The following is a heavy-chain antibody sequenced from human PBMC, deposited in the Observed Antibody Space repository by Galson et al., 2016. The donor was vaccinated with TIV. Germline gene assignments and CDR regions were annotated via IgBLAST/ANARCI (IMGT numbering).Heavy chain of an antibody. CDR2: IYYSGTT. CDR3: ARDKNDYGVDAFDI. J-gene: IGHJ3*02. V-gene: IGHV4-31*03. Sequence: TLSLTCSVSGGSINSGGYYWSWLRQHPGTGLEWIGYIYYSGTTQYNPSLKSRVSISVDTSKTQFSLNLSSVTAADTAVYYCARDKNDYGVDAFDIWGQGTMVIVSS. CDR1: GGSINSGGYY. D-gene: IGHD4-17*01.